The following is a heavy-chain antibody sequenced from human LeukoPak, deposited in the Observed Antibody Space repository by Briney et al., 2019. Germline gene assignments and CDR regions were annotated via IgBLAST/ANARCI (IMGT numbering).Heavy chain of an antibody. J-gene: IGHJ3*02. CDR2: INHSGSA. CDR1: GGSFSAYY. Sequence: SETLSLTCAVSGGSFSAYYWTWIRQPPGKGLEWIGEINHSGSANYNPSLKSRVTISLDTSKNQFSLKLSSVTAADTAVYYCARKAHYTVVTAFDIWGQGTMVTVSS. CDR3: ARKAHYTVVTAFDI. V-gene: IGHV4-34*01. D-gene: IGHD3-22*01.